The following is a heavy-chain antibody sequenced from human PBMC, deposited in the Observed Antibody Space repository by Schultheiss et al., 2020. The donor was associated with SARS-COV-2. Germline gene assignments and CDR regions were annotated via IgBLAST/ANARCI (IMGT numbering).Heavy chain of an antibody. J-gene: IGHJ4*02. Sequence: ASVKVSCKASGYTFSTYGISWVRQAPGQGLEWMGWISTYKGDTKYTQNLQGRVTLTTDTSTRTAYMELRGLTSDDTALYYCARGLSNYVGYWGQGTLVTVSS. CDR3: ARGLSNYVGY. CDR1: GYTFSTYG. V-gene: IGHV1-18*01. D-gene: IGHD4-11*01. CDR2: ISTYKGDT.